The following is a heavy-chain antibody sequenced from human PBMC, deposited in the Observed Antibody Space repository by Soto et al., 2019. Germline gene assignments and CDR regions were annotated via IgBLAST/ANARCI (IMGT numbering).Heavy chain of an antibody. CDR1: GGSIGSSSYY. D-gene: IGHD1-7*01. J-gene: IGHJ6*02. Sequence: SETLSLTCSVSGGSIGSSSYYFGWIRQPPGKGLEWIGSLYYTGTTNYNSSLKSRVTMSVDTSKNQFSLKLNSVTAADTAVYYCARVEGGTTQGYYGMDVWGQGTTVTVSS. CDR2: LYYTGTT. V-gene: IGHV4-39*07. CDR3: ARVEGGTTQGYYGMDV.